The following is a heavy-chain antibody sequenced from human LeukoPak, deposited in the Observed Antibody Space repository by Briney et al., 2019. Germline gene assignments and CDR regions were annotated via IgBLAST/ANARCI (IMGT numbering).Heavy chain of an antibody. CDR1: GFTFSSYS. CDR3: ARDGYCSSTSCYIDEYFDY. CDR2: ISSSSSYI. Sequence: GGSLRLSCAASGFTFSSYSMTWVRQAPGKGLEWVSSISSSSSYIYYADSVKGRFTISRDNAKNSLYLQMNSLRAEDTAVYYCARDGYCSSTSCYIDEYFDYWGQGTLVTVSS. D-gene: IGHD2-2*03. J-gene: IGHJ4*02. V-gene: IGHV3-21*01.